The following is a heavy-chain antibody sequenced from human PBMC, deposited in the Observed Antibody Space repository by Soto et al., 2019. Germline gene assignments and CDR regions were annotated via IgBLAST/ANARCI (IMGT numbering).Heavy chain of an antibody. J-gene: IGHJ6*03. CDR2: ISWNGRSK. Sequence: EVQLVESGGALVQPGRSLRLSCAASGFTFDDYAMHWVRQAPGKGLEWVSGISWNGRSKAYAGSVEGRFTISRDSAKKSVYLQMDSLRLEDTALYYCAKDGVSLSYYYYMDVWGKGTTVTVSS. CDR3: AKDGVSLSYYYYMDV. V-gene: IGHV3-9*01. CDR1: GFTFDDYA. D-gene: IGHD2-21*01.